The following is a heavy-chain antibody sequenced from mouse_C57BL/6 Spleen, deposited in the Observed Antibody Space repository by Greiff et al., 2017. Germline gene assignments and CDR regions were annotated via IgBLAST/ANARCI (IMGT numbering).Heavy chain of an antibody. CDR1: GYTFTSYW. CDR3: ARRVTTVVSGAMDY. V-gene: IGHV1-7*01. J-gene: IGHJ4*01. D-gene: IGHD1-1*01. CDR2: INPSSGYT. Sequence: QVQLKESGAELAKPGASVKLSCKASGYTFTSYWMHWVKQRPGQGLEWIGYINPSSGYTKYNQKFKDTATLTADKSSSTAYMQLSSLTYEDSAVYYCARRVTTVVSGAMDYWGQGTSVTVSS.